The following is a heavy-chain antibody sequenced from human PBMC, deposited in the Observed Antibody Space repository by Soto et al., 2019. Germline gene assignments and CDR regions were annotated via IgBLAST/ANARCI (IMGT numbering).Heavy chain of an antibody. V-gene: IGHV1-69*06. CDR3: ARVSNYYDSSGYHYFDY. CDR1: GGTFSSYA. CDR2: IIPIFGTA. Sequence: QVQLVQSGAEVKNPGSSVKVSCKASGGTFSSYAISWVRQAPGQGLEWMGGIIPIFGTANYAQKFQGRVTITADKSTSTAYMELSSLRSEDTAVYYCARVSNYYDSSGYHYFDYWGQGTLVTVSS. J-gene: IGHJ4*02. D-gene: IGHD3-22*01.